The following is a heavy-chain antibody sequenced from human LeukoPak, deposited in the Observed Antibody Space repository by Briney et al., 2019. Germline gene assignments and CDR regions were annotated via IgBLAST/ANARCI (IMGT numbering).Heavy chain of an antibody. Sequence: SETLSLTCTVSGGSISSSSYYWGWIRQPPGKGLEWIGSIYYRGSTYYNPSLKSRVTISVDTSKNQFSLRLSSVTTADTAVYYCARATIYMVRGTIDQFDYWGQGTQVTVSS. CDR2: IYYRGST. J-gene: IGHJ4*02. V-gene: IGHV4-39*07. D-gene: IGHD3-10*01. CDR1: GGSISSSSYY. CDR3: ARATIYMVRGTIDQFDY.